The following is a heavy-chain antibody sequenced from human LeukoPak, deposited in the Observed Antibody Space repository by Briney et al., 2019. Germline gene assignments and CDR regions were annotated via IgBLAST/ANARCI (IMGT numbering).Heavy chain of an antibody. Sequence: SETLSLTCAVYGVSFSGYYWSWIRQSPGQGLEWIGEINHSGSTNYNPSLKSRVTISADTSKDQFSLMLSSVTAADTAVYYCARDSPYYYGSGSATYYMDVWGKGTTVTISS. V-gene: IGHV4-34*01. CDR3: ARDSPYYYGSGSATYYMDV. J-gene: IGHJ6*03. CDR2: INHSGST. D-gene: IGHD3-10*01. CDR1: GVSFSGYY.